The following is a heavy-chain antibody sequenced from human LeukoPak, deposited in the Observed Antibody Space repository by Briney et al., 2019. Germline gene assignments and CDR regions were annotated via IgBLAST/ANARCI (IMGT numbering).Heavy chain of an antibody. D-gene: IGHD3-3*01. V-gene: IGHV4-39*01. Sequence: SETLSLTCTVSGGSISSSSYYWGWIRQPPGKGLEWIGSIYYSGSTYYNPSLKSRVTISVDTSKNQFSLKLSSVTAADTAVYYCARRLRFLEHLDYWGQGTLVTVSP. J-gene: IGHJ4*02. CDR2: IYYSGST. CDR3: ARRLRFLEHLDY. CDR1: GGSISSSSYY.